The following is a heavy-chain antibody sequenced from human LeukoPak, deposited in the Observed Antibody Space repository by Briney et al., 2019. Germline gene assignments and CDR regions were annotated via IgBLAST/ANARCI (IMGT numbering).Heavy chain of an antibody. J-gene: IGHJ4*02. Sequence: SETLSLTCTVSGGSISSYYWSWIRQPPGKGLEWIGYIYYSGSTNYNPSLKSRVTISVDTSKNQFSLKLSSVTAADTAVYYCARSLVGATVYYFDYWGQRTLVTVSS. CDR1: GGSISSYY. CDR2: IYYSGST. V-gene: IGHV4-59*01. CDR3: ARSLVGATVYYFDY. D-gene: IGHD1-26*01.